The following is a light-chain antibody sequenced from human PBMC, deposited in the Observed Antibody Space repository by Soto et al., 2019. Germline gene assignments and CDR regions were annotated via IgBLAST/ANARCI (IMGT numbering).Light chain of an antibody. CDR2: AAS. CDR3: NRYHSALLT. J-gene: IGKJ3*01. V-gene: IGKV1-27*01. Sequence: DIQMTQSPSSLSASVGDRVTMTCRASQDIRNYVAWYQQKPGEVPKLLIYAASTLQSGVPARFSGGGFGTDLTITISSLRPEDVATYYCNRYHSALLTFGHGTQVDRK. CDR1: QDIRNY.